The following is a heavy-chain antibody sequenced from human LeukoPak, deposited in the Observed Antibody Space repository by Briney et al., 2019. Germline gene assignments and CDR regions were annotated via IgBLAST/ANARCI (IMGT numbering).Heavy chain of an antibody. CDR3: ARGGLAAAGSEIDS. Sequence: SETLSLTCAVSAXSISNGGHSWSWIRQPPGKGLEWIGYIYQSGSTYYNPPLKSRVTISVDRSKNQFSLKLNSVTAADTAVYYCARGGLAAAGSEIDSWGQGTLVTVSS. CDR2: IYQSGST. V-gene: IGHV4-30-2*01. D-gene: IGHD6-13*01. J-gene: IGHJ4*02. CDR1: AXSISNGGHS.